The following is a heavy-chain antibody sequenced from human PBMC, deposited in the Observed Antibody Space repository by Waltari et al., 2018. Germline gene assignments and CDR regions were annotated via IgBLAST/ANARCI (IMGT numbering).Heavy chain of an antibody. CDR3: ARDPFIAVAGDDY. D-gene: IGHD6-19*01. J-gene: IGHJ4*02. CDR1: GGSISSGSYY. Sequence: QVQLQESGPGLMTPSQPLSLTCTVSGGSISSGSYYWSWIRQPAGKGLEWIGYIYTSGSTNYNPSLKSRVTISVDTSKNQFSLKLSSVTAADTAVYYCARDPFIAVAGDDYWGQGTLVTVSS. CDR2: IYTSGST. V-gene: IGHV4-61*09.